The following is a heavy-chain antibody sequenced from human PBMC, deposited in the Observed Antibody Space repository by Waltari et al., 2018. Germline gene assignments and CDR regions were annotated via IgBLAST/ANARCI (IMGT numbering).Heavy chain of an antibody. D-gene: IGHD4-4*01. V-gene: IGHV4-34*01. CDR3: ARGRGTVTRNFDY. CDR2: INHSGST. Sequence: QVQLQQWGAGLLKPSETLSLTCAVYGGSFSGYYWSWIRQPPGKGLECIGEINHSGSTNYNPSLKSRVTISVDTSKNQFSLKLSSVTAADTAVYYCARGRGTVTRNFDYWGQGTLVTVSS. CDR1: GGSFSGYY. J-gene: IGHJ4*02.